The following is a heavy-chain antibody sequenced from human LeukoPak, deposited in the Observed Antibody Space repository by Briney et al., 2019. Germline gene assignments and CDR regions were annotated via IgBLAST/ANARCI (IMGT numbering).Heavy chain of an antibody. CDR2: IYSGGST. Sequence: GGSLRLSCAASGFTVSSNYMSWVRQAPGKGLEWVSVIYSGGSTYYADSVKGRFTISRDNSKNTPYLQMNSLRAEDTAVYYCARAHDFYYGMDVWGQGTTVTVSS. CDR3: ARAHDFYYGMDV. V-gene: IGHV3-66*01. J-gene: IGHJ6*02. CDR1: GFTVSSNY.